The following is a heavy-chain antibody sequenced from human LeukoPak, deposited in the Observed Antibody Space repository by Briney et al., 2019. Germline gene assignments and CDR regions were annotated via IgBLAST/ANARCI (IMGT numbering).Heavy chain of an antibody. CDR2: IIPILGIA. D-gene: IGHD2-15*01. CDR1: GGTFSSYA. Sequence: SVKVSCKASGGTFSSYAISWARHAPGQGLEWMGRIIPILGIANYAQKSQGRVTITADKSTSTAYMELSSLRSEDTAVYYCARISRVVYCSGGSCYSHWFDPWGQGTLVTVSS. V-gene: IGHV1-69*04. CDR3: ARISRVVYCSGGSCYSHWFDP. J-gene: IGHJ5*02.